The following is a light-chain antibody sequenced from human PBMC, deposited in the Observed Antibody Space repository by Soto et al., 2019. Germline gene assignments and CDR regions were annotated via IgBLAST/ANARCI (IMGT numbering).Light chain of an antibody. Sequence: DIQMTQSPSSLSASVGDRVTITCRASQSISNYLNWYQQKPGKAPKLLIYAASSLQSGVPSRFSGGGSGTEFTLTISSLQPEDVATYYCQQSYSRPPMYTFGQGTKLEIK. CDR2: AAS. J-gene: IGKJ2*01. CDR1: QSISNY. V-gene: IGKV1-39*01. CDR3: QQSYSRPPMYT.